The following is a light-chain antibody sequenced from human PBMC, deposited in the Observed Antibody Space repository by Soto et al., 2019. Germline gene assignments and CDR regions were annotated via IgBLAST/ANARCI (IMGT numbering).Light chain of an antibody. CDR3: QQYDKVPPIT. CDR2: DAS. J-gene: IGKJ5*01. Sequence: DIQMTQSPSSLSASVGDRVTITCQASQDISNYLNWYQQKPGKAPKLLIYDASNLETGVPSRFSGSGSGTDFTFTISSLQPEDIATYYCQQYDKVPPITFGQGTRLEIK. CDR1: QDISNY. V-gene: IGKV1-33*01.